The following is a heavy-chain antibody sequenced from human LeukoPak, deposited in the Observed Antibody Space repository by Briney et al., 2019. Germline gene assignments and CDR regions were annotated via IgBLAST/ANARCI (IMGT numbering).Heavy chain of an antibody. V-gene: IGHV3-11*01. CDR1: GFTFSDYY. D-gene: IGHD5-12*01. CDR2: ISSSGNTI. Sequence: GGSLRLSCAASGFTFSDYYMSWIRQAPGKGLEWVSYISSSGNTIYYADSVKGRFTISRDNAKNSLYLQMNSLRAEDTAVYYCARDMRRGAVATIKAKLDYWGQGTLVTVSS. J-gene: IGHJ4*02. CDR3: ARDMRRGAVATIKAKLDY.